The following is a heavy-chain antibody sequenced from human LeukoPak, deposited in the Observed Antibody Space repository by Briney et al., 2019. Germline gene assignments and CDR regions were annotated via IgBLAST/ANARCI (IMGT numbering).Heavy chain of an antibody. CDR3: VRQPPGVYDTTQNWFDP. D-gene: IGHD3-22*01. J-gene: IGHJ5*02. CDR1: GYNFPSYW. V-gene: IGHV5-10-1*01. Sequence: GESLKISCQVSGYNFPSYWITWVRQVPGKGLEWMGRIAPSDSYTNYNPSFEGHVTMSVEKSITTVYLQWSSLKASDTAMYYCVRQPPGVYDTTQNWFDPWGQGTLVTVSS. CDR2: IAPSDSYT.